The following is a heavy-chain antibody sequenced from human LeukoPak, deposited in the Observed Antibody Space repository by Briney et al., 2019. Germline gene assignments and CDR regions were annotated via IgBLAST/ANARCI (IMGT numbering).Heavy chain of an antibody. Sequence: GGSLRLSYAASGFTFSRYERSGVRQAPGKGLEWLSYISGNGGSIYYADSVKGRFTVSRDNAKNSLYLQMNSLRAEDTAVYYCARVGTIQYFGSWGPGTLVTVSS. V-gene: IGHV3-48*03. D-gene: IGHD3-9*01. J-gene: IGHJ4*01. CDR2: ISGNGGSI. CDR3: ARVGTIQYFGS. CDR1: GFTFSRYE.